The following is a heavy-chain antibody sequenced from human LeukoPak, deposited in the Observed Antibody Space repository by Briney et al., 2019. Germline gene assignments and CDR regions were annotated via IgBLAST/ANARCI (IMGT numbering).Heavy chain of an antibody. Sequence: PSETLSLTCTVSGGSISSYSWSWIRQPPGKGLEWIGYFYHSGSTNYNSSLMGRATISIDTSKNQIFLNLNSVTAADTAVYYCAKKGGSFWSGHYLDDWGQGSLVIVSS. CDR1: GGSISSYS. V-gene: IGHV4-59*01. CDR3: AKKGGSFWSGHYLDD. J-gene: IGHJ4*02. D-gene: IGHD3-3*01. CDR2: FYHSGST.